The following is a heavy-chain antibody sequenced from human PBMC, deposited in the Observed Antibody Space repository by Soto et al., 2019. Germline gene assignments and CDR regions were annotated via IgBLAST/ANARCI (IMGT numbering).Heavy chain of an antibody. CDR2: IWYDGSNK. D-gene: IGHD3-10*01. V-gene: IGHV3-33*01. J-gene: IGHJ6*02. Sequence: GGSLRLSCAASGFTFSSYGMHWVRQAPGKGLEWVAVIWYDGSNKYYADSVKGRFTISRDNSKNTLYLQMNSLRAEDTAVYYCARDNLWFGELLVEDYYYYGMDVWGQGTTVTVSS. CDR3: ARDNLWFGELLVEDYYYYGMDV. CDR1: GFTFSSYG.